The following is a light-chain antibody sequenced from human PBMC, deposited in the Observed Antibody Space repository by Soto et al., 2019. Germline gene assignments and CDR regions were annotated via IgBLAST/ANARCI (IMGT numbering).Light chain of an antibody. CDR3: MQSLQMWT. CDR1: QSLLHSDGYNY. V-gene: IGKV2-28*01. CDR2: LAS. Sequence: DIVMTQSPVSLTVTAGEPASISCRSSQSLLHSDGYNYLEWYLQKPGQSPQPLIYLASNRASGVPDRFSGTGSGTDFTLQISRVEADDIGVYYCMQSLQMWTFGQGTKVEI. J-gene: IGKJ1*01.